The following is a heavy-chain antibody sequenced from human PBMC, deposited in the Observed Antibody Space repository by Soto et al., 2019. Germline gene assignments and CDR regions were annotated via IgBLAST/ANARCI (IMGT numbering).Heavy chain of an antibody. CDR1: GDSVSSDSAA. CDR2: AYYRSKWYI. J-gene: IGHJ6*02. Sequence: PSQTLSLTCAISGDSVSSDSAAWNWIRQSPSRGLEWLGRAYYRSKWYIEYAPSVKSRITINPDTSKNQLSLQLISVNPEDTVVYYCVRSRVFIAVTSVTNYYYYYGMDVWGQGTTVTVSS. V-gene: IGHV6-1*01. D-gene: IGHD6-19*01. CDR3: VRSRVFIAVTSVTNYYYYYGMDV.